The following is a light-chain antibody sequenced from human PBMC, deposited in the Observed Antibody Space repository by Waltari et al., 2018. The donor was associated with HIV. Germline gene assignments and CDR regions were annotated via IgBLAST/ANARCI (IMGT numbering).Light chain of an antibody. V-gene: IGKV3-15*01. CDR3: QQYNKWPQT. Sequence: SGRATLSMHTNVAWHQERPGDAPLLIIDGSAARASGLPGMCSGSWAGTEFTLTISSLQYEDFAVYCCQQYNKWPQTFGQGTKVEIK. CDR2: GSA. J-gene: IGKJ1*01. CDR1: LSMHTN.